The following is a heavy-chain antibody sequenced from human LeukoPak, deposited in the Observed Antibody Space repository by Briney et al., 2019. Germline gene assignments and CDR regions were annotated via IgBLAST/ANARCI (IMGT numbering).Heavy chain of an antibody. D-gene: IGHD3-9*01. V-gene: IGHV4-39*01. CDR3: ASSFSSYDIFTGYRDSYYFDY. J-gene: IGHJ4*02. CDR1: GVPITSSSYY. CDR2: IYYSGST. Sequence: SEALSLPCTVSGVPITSSSYYWGWIRQPPGKGLEWIGSIYYSGSTYYNPSLKSRDTISVNTYNNQFSLQLSTLTAAHEALYYCASSFSSYDIFTGYRDSYYFDYWGQGTLVTVSS.